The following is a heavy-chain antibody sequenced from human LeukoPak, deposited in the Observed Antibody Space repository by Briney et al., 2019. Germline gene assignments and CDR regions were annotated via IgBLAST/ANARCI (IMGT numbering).Heavy chain of an antibody. J-gene: IGHJ4*02. V-gene: IGHV4-34*01. Sequence: SGTLSLTCAVYGGSFSGYYWSWIRQPPGKGLEWIGEINHSGSTNYNPSLKSRVTISVDTSKNQFSLKLSSVTAADTAVYYCARGALGEWELLPLFDYWGQGTLVTVSS. CDR1: GGSFSGYY. CDR3: ARGALGEWELLPLFDY. D-gene: IGHD1-26*01. CDR2: INHSGST.